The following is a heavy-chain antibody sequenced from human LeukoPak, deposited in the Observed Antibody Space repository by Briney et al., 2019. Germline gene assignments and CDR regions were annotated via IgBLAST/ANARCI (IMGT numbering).Heavy chain of an antibody. CDR1: Y. J-gene: IGHJ4*02. Sequence: YWIGWIRQPPGKGLEWIGEINHSGSTNYNPSLKSRVTISVDTSKNQFSLKLSSVTAADTAVYYCARTHGGYYSFFGRNYFDYWGQGTLVTVSS. V-gene: IGHV4-34*01. CDR3: ARTHGGYYSFFGRNYFDY. CDR2: INHSGST. D-gene: IGHD3-22*01.